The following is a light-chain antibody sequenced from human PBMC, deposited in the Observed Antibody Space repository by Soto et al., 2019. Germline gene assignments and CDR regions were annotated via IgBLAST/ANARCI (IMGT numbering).Light chain of an antibody. V-gene: IGLV2-23*02. Sequence: QSSLTQAAYVSGSPGQSITISRTGTSSDVVSYNLVSWYQHHPGKAPKLMIYEVSKRPSGVSNRFSGSKSGNTASLTISGLQAEDEADYYCCSYARSSTSFGPGTKVTGL. CDR2: EVS. CDR3: CSYARSSTS. J-gene: IGLJ1*01. CDR1: SSDVVSYNL.